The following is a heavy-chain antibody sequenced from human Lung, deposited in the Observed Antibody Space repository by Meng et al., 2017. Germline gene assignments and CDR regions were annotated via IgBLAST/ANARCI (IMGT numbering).Heavy chain of an antibody. V-gene: IGHV4-34*01. Sequence: HVQLQQWGPGLLKTSETLSLTCVVSGGSFSDYYWSWIRQPPGKGLEWIGEINHSGSTNYNPSLESRATISVDTSQNNLSLKLSSVTAADSAVYYCARGPTTMAHDFDYWGQGTLVTLSS. CDR1: GGSFSDYY. J-gene: IGHJ4*02. CDR2: INHSGST. CDR3: ARGPTTMAHDFDY. D-gene: IGHD4-11*01.